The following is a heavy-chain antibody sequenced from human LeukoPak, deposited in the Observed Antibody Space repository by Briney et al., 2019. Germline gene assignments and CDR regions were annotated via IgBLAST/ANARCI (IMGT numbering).Heavy chain of an antibody. CDR3: ARAANYPGDIDY. CDR2: ISAYNGNT. V-gene: IGHV1-18*01. D-gene: IGHD4/OR15-4a*01. CDR1: GYTFTSYG. J-gene: IGHJ4*02. Sequence: ASVKVSCKASGYTFTSYGISWVRQAPGQGLEWMGWISAYNGNTNYAQKLQGRVTMTTDTSTSTACMELRSLRSDDTAVYYCARAANYPGDIDYWGQGTLVTVSS.